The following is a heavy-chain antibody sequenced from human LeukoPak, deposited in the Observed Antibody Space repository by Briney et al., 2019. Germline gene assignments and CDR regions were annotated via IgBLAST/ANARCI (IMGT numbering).Heavy chain of an antibody. CDR2: INPNSGGT. CDR1: GYTFTGYY. V-gene: IGHV1-2*06. D-gene: IGHD2-15*01. Sequence: ASVKVSCKASGYTFTGYYMHWVRQAPGQGLEWMGRINPNSGGTNYAQKFQGRVTMTRDTSISTAYMELSRPRSDDTAVYYCARAQPYYCSGGSCYWSGSDYYYYYMDVWGKGTTVTVSS. J-gene: IGHJ6*03. CDR3: ARAQPYYCSGGSCYWSGSDYYYYYMDV.